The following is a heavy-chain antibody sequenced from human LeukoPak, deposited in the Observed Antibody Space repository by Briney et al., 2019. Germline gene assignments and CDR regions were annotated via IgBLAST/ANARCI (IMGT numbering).Heavy chain of an antibody. J-gene: IGHJ4*02. D-gene: IGHD4-23*01. CDR3: ARGWLAETTVVTPYNY. Sequence: ASVKVSCKTSGGTFTTYAINWVRQAPGQGLEWMGGIIPIFGTANYAQKFRGRVTITADESTSTAYMELSSLRSEDTAVYYCARGWLAETTVVTPYNYWGQGTLVTVSS. CDR1: GGTFTTYA. V-gene: IGHV1-69*13. CDR2: IIPIFGTA.